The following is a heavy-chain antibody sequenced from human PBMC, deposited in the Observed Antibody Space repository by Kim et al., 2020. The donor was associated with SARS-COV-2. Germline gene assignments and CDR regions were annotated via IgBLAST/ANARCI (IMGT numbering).Heavy chain of an antibody. CDR3: ARGGVAALDF. J-gene: IGHJ3*01. CDR2: IWHDGGNK. V-gene: IGHV3-33*01. Sequence: GGSLRLSCAASGFTFSNYGMHWVRQVPGKGLEWVAVIWHDGGNKYYTDSVKGRFTISRDISKNTLYLQMNSLRAEDTAVYYCARGGVAALDFWGQGTMVT. CDR1: GFTFSNYG. D-gene: IGHD2-15*01.